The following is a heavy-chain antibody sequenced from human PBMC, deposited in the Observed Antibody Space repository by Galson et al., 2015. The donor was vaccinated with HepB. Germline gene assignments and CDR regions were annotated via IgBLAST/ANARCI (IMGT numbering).Heavy chain of an antibody. CDR2: IIPIVGTA. J-gene: IGHJ5*02. Sequence: SVEVSCKASGGTFSSYAISWVRQAPGQGLEWMGGIIPIVGTANYAQRFQGRVTITADKSTSTAYMELSSLRSEDTAVYYCAREEGGYCSGGSCYSGWFDPWGQGTLVTVSS. D-gene: IGHD2-15*01. CDR3: AREEGGYCSGGSCYSGWFDP. CDR1: GGTFSSYA. V-gene: IGHV1-69*06.